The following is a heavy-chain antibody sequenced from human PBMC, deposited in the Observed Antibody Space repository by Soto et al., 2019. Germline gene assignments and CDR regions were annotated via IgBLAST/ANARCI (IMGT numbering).Heavy chain of an antibody. J-gene: IGHJ6*02. CDR2: IIPIFGTA. D-gene: IGHD4-4*01. V-gene: IGHV1-69*13. Sequence: SVKVSCKASGGTFSSYAISLVRQAPGQVLEWMGGIIPIFGTANYAQKFQGRVTLTADESTSTAYMELSSLRSEDTAVYSCARAEHYSNYLSYYYGMDVWGQGTTVTVSS. CDR3: ARAEHYSNYLSYYYGMDV. CDR1: GGTFSSYA.